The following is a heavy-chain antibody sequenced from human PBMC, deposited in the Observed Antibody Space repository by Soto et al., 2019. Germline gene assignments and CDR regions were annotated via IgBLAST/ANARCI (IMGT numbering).Heavy chain of an antibody. V-gene: IGHV4-30-2*01. D-gene: IGHD6-6*01. Sequence: QLQLQESGSGLVKPSQTLSLTCAVSGGSISSGGYSWSWIRQPPGKGLEWLGCIYHSGSTYYNPSLESRVTISVDRSKNQFSLKLTSVTAADTAVYYGARAGGTAARPVDYWGQGTLVTVSS. CDR1: GGSISSGGYS. CDR3: ARAGGTAARPVDY. CDR2: IYHSGST. J-gene: IGHJ4*02.